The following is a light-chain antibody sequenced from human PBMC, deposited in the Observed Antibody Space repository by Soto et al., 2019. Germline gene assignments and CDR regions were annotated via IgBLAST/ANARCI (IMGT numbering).Light chain of an antibody. Sequence: QSALTQPPSASGSPGQSVTISCTGTSSDVGGYNYVSWYQQHPGKAPKLMIYEVSKWTSGVPDRFSGSKSGNTASLTVSGLQAEDEADYYCSSYAGSNNYVFGTGTQLTVL. V-gene: IGLV2-8*01. CDR3: SSYAGSNNYV. CDR1: SSDVGGYNY. J-gene: IGLJ7*01. CDR2: EVS.